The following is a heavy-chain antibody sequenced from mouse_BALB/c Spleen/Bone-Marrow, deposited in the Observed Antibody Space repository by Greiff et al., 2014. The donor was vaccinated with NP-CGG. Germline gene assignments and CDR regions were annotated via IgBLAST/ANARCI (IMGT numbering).Heavy chain of an antibody. D-gene: IGHD2-1*01. J-gene: IGHJ4*01. CDR2: IYPGDGDT. V-gene: IGHV1-80*01. CDR3: ARGDGNYPFYAMDY. CDR1: GYAFSSYW. Sequence: QVQLQQSGAELVRPGSSVKISCKASGYAFSSYWMNWVKQRPGQGLEWIGQIYPGDGDTNYNGKFKGKATLTADKSSSTAYMQLSSLTSEDSAVYFCARGDGNYPFYAMDYRGQGTSDTGSS.